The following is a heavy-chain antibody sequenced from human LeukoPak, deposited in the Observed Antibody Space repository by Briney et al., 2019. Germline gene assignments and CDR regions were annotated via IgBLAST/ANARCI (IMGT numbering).Heavy chain of an antibody. CDR2: IYYSGST. D-gene: IGHD3-22*01. Sequence: SETLSLTCTVSGGSISSYYWSWLRQPPGKGLEWIGYIYYSGSTNYNPSLKSRVTISVDTSKNQFSLKLSSVTAADTAVYYCAGGLYYYDSSGYYYYYYYMDVWGKGTTVTISS. CDR1: GGSISSYY. J-gene: IGHJ6*03. CDR3: AGGLYYYDSSGYYYYYYYMDV. V-gene: IGHV4-59*01.